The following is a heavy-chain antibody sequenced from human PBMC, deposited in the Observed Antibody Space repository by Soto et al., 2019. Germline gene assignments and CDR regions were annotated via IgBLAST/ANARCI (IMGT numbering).Heavy chain of an antibody. CDR1: GFSFTSYE. D-gene: IGHD2-15*01. V-gene: IGHV3-48*03. J-gene: IGHJ4*02. Sequence: EVQLVESGGGLVQPGGSLRLSCAASGFSFTSYEMHWVRQAPGRGLEWISYISTTGAGTHYADSVKGRFTISRDNARNSLSLRMDSLRVEYTAIYYCVRDLHEPLAADVLRVASWGLGTQVTVSS. CDR2: ISTTGAGT. CDR3: VRDLHEPLAADVLRVAS.